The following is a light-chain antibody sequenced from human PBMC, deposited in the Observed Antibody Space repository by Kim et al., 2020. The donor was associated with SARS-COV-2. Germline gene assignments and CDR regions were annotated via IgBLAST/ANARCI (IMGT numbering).Light chain of an antibody. CDR1: QSISSW. CDR3: QQYNCYPVT. Sequence: ASVGDRVTITCRASQSISSWLAWYQQKPGKAPKLLIYKASSLESGVPSRFGGSESGTEFTLTISSLQPDDFATYYCQQYNCYPVTFGGGTKVDIK. J-gene: IGKJ4*01. CDR2: KAS. V-gene: IGKV1-5*03.